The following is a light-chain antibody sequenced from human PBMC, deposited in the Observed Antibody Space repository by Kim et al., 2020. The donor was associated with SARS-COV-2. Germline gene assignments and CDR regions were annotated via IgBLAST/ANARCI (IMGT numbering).Light chain of an antibody. CDR2: DVS. J-gene: IGLJ3*02. CDR1: SSDVGGYNY. Sequence: LTQPRSVSGSPGQSVTISCTGTSSDVGGYNYVSWYQQHPGKAPKLMIYDVSKRPSGVPDRFSGSKSGNTASLTISGLQAEDEADYYCCSYAGSYTWVFGGGTQLTVL. V-gene: IGLV2-11*01. CDR3: CSYAGSYTWV.